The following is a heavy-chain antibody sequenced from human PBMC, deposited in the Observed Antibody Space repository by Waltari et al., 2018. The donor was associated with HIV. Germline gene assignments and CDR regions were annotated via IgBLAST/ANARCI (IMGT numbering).Heavy chain of an antibody. J-gene: IGHJ6*02. V-gene: IGHV3-48*01. CDR3: ARDGWLRSAYGMDV. D-gene: IGHD5-12*01. CDR1: GCTLSRLS. CDR2: ISGSSSTI. Sequence: VQLVESGGGLVQPGGSLRLSCATSGCTLSRLSMNWVRQAPGKGLEFISYISGSSSTIYYADSVKGRFTISRDNARNSLYLQMNSLRAEDTAVYYCARDGWLRSAYGMDVWGQGTTVTVS.